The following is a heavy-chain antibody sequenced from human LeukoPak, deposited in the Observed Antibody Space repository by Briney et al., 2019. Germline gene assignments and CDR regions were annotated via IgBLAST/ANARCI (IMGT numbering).Heavy chain of an antibody. CDR3: VRDLPDGRYYYYMDV. CDR2: IYHSGST. D-gene: IGHD5-24*01. CDR1: GGSISSGGYS. J-gene: IGHJ6*03. V-gene: IGHV4-30-2*01. Sequence: ASETLSLTCAVSGGSISSGGYSWSWIRQPPGKGLEWIGYIYHSGSTYYNPSLKSRVTISVDRSKNQFSLKLSSVTAADTAVYYCVRDLPDGRYYYYMDVWGKGTTVTVSS.